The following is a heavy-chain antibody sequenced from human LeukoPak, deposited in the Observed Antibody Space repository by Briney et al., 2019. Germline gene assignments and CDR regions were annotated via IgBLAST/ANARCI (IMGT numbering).Heavy chain of an antibody. CDR1: GFTFSGYW. Sequence: GGSLRLSCAASGFTFSGYWMHWVRQAPGKGLEWVSSISSGGTYIYYADSVKGRFTISRDNTKNSLSLQMNSLRAEDTAGYYCARDRSGYSGYECQAYWGQGTLVTVSS. D-gene: IGHD5-12*01. CDR2: ISSGGTYI. V-gene: IGHV3-21*01. J-gene: IGHJ4*02. CDR3: ARDRSGYSGYECQAY.